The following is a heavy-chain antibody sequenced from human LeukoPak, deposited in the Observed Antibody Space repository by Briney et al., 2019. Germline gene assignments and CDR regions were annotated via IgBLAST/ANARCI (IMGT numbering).Heavy chain of an antibody. CDR3: ARSFWPRNWFDP. CDR1: GYTFTSYD. Sequence: ASVKVSCKASGYTFTSYDINWVRQATGQGLEWMGWMNPNSGNTGYAQKFQGRVTMTRDTSTSTVYMELSSLRSEDTAVYYCARSFWPRNWFDPWGQGTLVTVSS. V-gene: IGHV1-8*01. D-gene: IGHD1-26*01. CDR2: MNPNSGNT. J-gene: IGHJ5*02.